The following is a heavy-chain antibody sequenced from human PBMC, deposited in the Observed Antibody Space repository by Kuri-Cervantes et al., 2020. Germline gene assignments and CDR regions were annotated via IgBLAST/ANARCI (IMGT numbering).Heavy chain of an antibody. CDR1: GYTFTSYY. V-gene: IGHV1-46*01. CDR3: ARGWTLQQDCSSTSCNTLDGLY. CDR2: INPSGGST. D-gene: IGHD2-2*02. J-gene: IGHJ4*02. Sequence: ASVKVSCKASGYTFTSYYMHWVRQAPGQGLEWMGIINPSGGSTSYAQKFRGRVTMTRDTSTSTVYMELSSLRSEDTVVYYCARGWTLQQDCSSTSCNTLDGLYWGQGTLVTVSS.